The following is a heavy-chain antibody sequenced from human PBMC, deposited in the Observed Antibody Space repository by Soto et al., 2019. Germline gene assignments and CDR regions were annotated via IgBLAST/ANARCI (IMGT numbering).Heavy chain of an antibody. Sequence: QVQLVQSGAEVKKPGSSVKVSCKASGGTFSSYAISWVRQAPGQGLEWMGGIIPIFGTANYAQKFQGRVTITADEXTXXAYMELSSLRSEDTAVYYCARDRTTVVTPFWYFDLWGRGTLVTVSS. CDR1: GGTFSSYA. CDR3: ARDRTTVVTPFWYFDL. V-gene: IGHV1-69*12. J-gene: IGHJ2*01. CDR2: IIPIFGTA. D-gene: IGHD4-17*01.